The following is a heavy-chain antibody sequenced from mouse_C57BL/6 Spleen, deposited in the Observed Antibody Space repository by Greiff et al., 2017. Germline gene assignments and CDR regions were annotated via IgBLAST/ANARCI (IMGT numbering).Heavy chain of an antibody. V-gene: IGHV5-12*01. D-gene: IGHD2-4*01. J-gene: IGHJ4*01. CDR2: ISNGGGST. CDR3: ARHHYDYDGPEAMDY. Sequence: EVMLVESGGGLVQPGGSLKLSCAASGFTFSDYYMYWVRQTPEKRLEWVAYISNGGGSTYSPDTVKGRFTISRDNAKNTLYLQMSRLKSDDTAMYYCARHHYDYDGPEAMDYWGQGTSVTVSS. CDR1: GFTFSDYY.